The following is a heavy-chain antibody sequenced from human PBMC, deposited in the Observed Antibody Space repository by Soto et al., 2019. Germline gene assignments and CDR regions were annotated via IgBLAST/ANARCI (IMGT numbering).Heavy chain of an antibody. CDR3: ARSIRPPLPGNDY. J-gene: IGHJ4*02. CDR2: IYYSGST. Sequence: SETLSLTCTVSGGSISSYYWSWIRQPPGKGLEWIGYIYYSGSTNYNPSLKSRVTISVDTSKNQFSLKLSSVTAADTAVYYCARSIRPPLPGNDYWGQGTLVTVSS. CDR1: GGSISSYY. V-gene: IGHV4-59*01.